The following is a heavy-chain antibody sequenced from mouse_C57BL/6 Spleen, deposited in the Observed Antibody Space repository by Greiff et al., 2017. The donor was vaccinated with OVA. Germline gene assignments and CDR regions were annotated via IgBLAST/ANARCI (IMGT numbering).Heavy chain of an antibody. D-gene: IGHD1-1*01. J-gene: IGHJ2*01. CDR2: IDPETGGT. V-gene: IGHV1-15*01. CDR1: GYTFTDYE. Sequence: VKLVESGAELVRPGASVTLSCKASGYTFTDYEMHWVKQTPVHGLEWIGAIDPETGGTAYNQKFKGKAILTADKSSSTAFMELRSLTSEDSAVYYCTITTVVEGNYFDYWGQGTTLTVSS. CDR3: TITTVVEGNYFDY.